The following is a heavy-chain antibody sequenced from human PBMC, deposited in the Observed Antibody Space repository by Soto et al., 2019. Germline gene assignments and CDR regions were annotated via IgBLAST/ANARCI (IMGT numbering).Heavy chain of an antibody. Sequence: PGGSLRLSCAASGLTFSSYGMHWVRQAPGKGLEWVAGICDGGINKYYADSVKGRFTISRDNSKNTLYLQMNSLRGEDTALYYCAKDMSHYYDGTDFDYWGQGTLVTVSS. V-gene: IGHV3-33*06. J-gene: IGHJ4*02. CDR2: ICDGGINK. CDR1: GLTFSSYG. CDR3: AKDMSHYYDGTDFDY. D-gene: IGHD3-22*01.